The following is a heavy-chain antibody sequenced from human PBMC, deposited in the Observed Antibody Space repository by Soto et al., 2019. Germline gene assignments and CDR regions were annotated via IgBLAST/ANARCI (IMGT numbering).Heavy chain of an antibody. CDR3: ARGPDDNGVPRWDH. V-gene: IGHV1-46*02. CDR1: GYNFNQYY. Sequence: QVQLVQSGPEVRKPGASVRLSCATSGYNFNQYYIHWVRQAPGQGLEWMGIINLRGGTTEYAHKFRGRVTVTGDTSTRTAYMELSSLRSEDTAVYFCARGPDDNGVPRWDHWGQGTLITVSS. CDR2: INLRGGTT. J-gene: IGHJ4*02. D-gene: IGHD1-1*01.